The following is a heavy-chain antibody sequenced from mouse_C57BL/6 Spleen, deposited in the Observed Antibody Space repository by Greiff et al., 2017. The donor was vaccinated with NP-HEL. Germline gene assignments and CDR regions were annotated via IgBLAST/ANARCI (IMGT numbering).Heavy chain of an antibody. Sequence: DVKLVEPGGGLVQPGGSLSLSCAASGFTFTDYYMSWVRQPPGKALEWVGFIRNTANGYTTEYSATVKGRLTISRDNSQGILYLQMNALRAEDSATYYCARYDYDAWFAYWGQGTLVTVSA. CDR2: IRNTANGYTT. J-gene: IGHJ3*01. V-gene: IGHV7-3*01. D-gene: IGHD2-4*01. CDR1: GFTFTDYY. CDR3: ARYDYDAWFAY.